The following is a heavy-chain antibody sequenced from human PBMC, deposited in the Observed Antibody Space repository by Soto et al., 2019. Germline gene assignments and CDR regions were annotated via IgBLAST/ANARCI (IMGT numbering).Heavy chain of an antibody. V-gene: IGHV4-4*02. J-gene: IGHJ4*02. D-gene: IGHD3-22*01. CDR3: ARDVENYYDSSLSGQFDF. CDR2: ISHSGIT. Sequence: SETLSLTCAVSGGSISSSNWWTWVRQPAGKGLEWIVEISHSGITNYNPSLKSRITISVDKSKNQFFLKLTSVTAADTAVYYCARDVENYYDSSLSGQFDFWGEGTPVTVSS. CDR1: GGSISSSNW.